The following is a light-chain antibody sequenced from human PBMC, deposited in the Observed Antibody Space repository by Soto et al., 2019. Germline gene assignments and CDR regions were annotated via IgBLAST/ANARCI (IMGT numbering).Light chain of an antibody. V-gene: IGKV1-5*01. CDR3: QQYNLA. CDR2: DAS. Sequence: DIQMTQSPCTLSASVGDRVTITCRASQNINNWLAWYQHKPGKAPKVLIYDASTLESGVPSRFSGSGSGTEFTLTISSLQPDDFATYYCQQYNLAFGQGTKVDIK. CDR1: QNINNW. J-gene: IGKJ1*01.